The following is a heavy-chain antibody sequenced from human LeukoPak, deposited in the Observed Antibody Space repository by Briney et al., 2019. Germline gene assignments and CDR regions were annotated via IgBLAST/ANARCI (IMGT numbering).Heavy chain of an antibody. Sequence: NASETLSLTCTVSGGSISSYYWSWIRQPPGKGLEWIGYIYYSGSTNYNPSLKSRVTISVDTSKNQFSLKLSSVTAADTAVYYCARRGSGSPFDYWGLGTLVTVSS. CDR3: ARRGSGSPFDY. D-gene: IGHD3-10*01. V-gene: IGHV4-59*01. J-gene: IGHJ4*02. CDR2: IYYSGST. CDR1: GGSISSYY.